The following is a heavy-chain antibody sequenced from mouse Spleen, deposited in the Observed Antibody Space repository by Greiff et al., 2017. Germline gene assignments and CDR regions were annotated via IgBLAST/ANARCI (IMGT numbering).Heavy chain of an antibody. D-gene: IGHD2-4*01. CDR1: GYTFTSYW. V-gene: IGHV1-50*01. Sequence: QVQLQQPGAELVKPGASVKLSCKASGYTFTSYWMQWVKQRPGQGLEWIGEIDPSDSCTNYNQKFKGKATLTVDTSSSTAYMQLSSLTSEDSAVYYCARGKDDYVPCGLDYWGQGTTLTGSS. CDR3: ARGKDDYVPCGLDY. J-gene: IGHJ2*01. CDR2: IDPSDSCT.